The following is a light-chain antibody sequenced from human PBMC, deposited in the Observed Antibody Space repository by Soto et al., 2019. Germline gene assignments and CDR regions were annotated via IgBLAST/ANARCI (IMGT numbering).Light chain of an antibody. CDR2: KVS. Sequence: DIVLTQTPLSSPVTLGQPASISCRSSQSLVYSDGNTYLSWLQQRPGQPPRLLIYKVSNRFSGVPDRFSGSGPRTDFTLKISRVEDGDVWVYYCMQFSHFPRTFGQGTKVEIK. CDR3: MQFSHFPRT. V-gene: IGKV2-24*01. J-gene: IGKJ1*01. CDR1: QSLVYSDGNTY.